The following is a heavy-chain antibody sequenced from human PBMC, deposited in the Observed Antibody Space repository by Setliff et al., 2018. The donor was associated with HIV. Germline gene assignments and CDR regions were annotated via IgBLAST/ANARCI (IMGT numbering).Heavy chain of an antibody. D-gene: IGHD2-2*01. CDR2: INSDGSTT. Sequence: GESLRLSCAASGFTFSNYWMHWVRQPPGKGLVWVSRINSDGSTTNYADSVKGRFTIFRDDAKDTLYLQMTSLRAGGTGFYYCARGNFIVPGSREFDSWGQGTLVTVSS. J-gene: IGHJ4*02. CDR3: ARGNFIVPGSREFDS. CDR1: GFTFSNYW. V-gene: IGHV3-74*01.